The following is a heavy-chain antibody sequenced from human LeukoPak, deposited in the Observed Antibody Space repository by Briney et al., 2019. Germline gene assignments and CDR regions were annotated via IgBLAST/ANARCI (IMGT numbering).Heavy chain of an antibody. D-gene: IGHD3-22*01. CDR3: ARVLRPYYYDSSGPGIDP. CDR1: GFTFSSYW. V-gene: IGHV3-7*01. CDR2: IQQGGSHK. J-gene: IGHJ5*02. Sequence: GGSLRLSCAASGFTFSSYWMGWVRQAPGKGLEWVANIQQGGSHKYYVDSVQGRFTISRDNAKNSLYLQMNSLRAEDTAVYYCARVLRPYYYDSSGPGIDPWGQGTLVTVSS.